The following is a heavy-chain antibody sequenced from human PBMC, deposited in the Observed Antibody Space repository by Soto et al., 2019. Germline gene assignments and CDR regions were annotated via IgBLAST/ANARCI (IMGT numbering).Heavy chain of an antibody. J-gene: IGHJ6*02. V-gene: IGHV3-9*01. D-gene: IGHD6-13*01. CDR1: GFTFDGYA. Sequence: GGSLRLSCAASGFTFDGYAMHWVRQAPGKGLEWVSGISWNSGTIVYADSVKGRFTISRDNAKNSLYLQMNSLRGEDTALYYCAKDMRGGSSSSRYYYGLDVWGQGTTVTVSS. CDR2: ISWNSGTI. CDR3: AKDMRGGSSSSRYYYGLDV.